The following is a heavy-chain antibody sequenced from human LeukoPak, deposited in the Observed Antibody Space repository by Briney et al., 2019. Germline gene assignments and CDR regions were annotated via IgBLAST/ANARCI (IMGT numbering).Heavy chain of an antibody. Sequence: GGSLRLSCAASGFTFSSYAMSWVRQAPGKGLEWVSAISGSGSTTDYADSVKGRFTISRDNSKNTLYLQMNSLRAEDTAVYYCAKGSRTYYYDSSGYYHSYWGQGTLVTVSS. D-gene: IGHD3-22*01. V-gene: IGHV3-23*01. CDR1: GFTFSSYA. J-gene: IGHJ4*02. CDR3: AKGSRTYYYDSSGYYHSY. CDR2: ISGSGSTT.